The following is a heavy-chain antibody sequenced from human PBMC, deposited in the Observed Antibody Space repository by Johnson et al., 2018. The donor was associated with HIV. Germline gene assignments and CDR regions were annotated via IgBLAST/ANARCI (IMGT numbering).Heavy chain of an antibody. CDR1: GFTFSSYA. CDR3: ARDRRKYYVRSGYPDYDAFDL. D-gene: IGHD3-22*01. Sequence: VQLVESGGGLVQPGGSLRLSCAASGFTFSSYAMSWVRQAPGKWLQWVANIKQDGSEKYYVDSVKGRFTISRDNAKNSLYLQMNSLRAEDTALYSCARDRRKYYVRSGYPDYDAFDLWGQGTVVTVSS. J-gene: IGHJ3*01. CDR2: IKQDGSEK. V-gene: IGHV3-7*03.